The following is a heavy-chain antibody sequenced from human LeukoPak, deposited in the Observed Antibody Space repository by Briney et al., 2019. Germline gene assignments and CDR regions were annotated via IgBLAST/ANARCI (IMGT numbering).Heavy chain of an antibody. J-gene: IGHJ3*02. CDR1: GFAFSSYA. V-gene: IGHV3-23*01. CDR3: AGRYCSSTSCYRNAFDI. Sequence: PGGSLRLSCAASGFAFSSYAMSWVRQAPGKGLEWVSAIGGGGGSTFYADSVKGRFTISRDNSKNTLYLQMSSLRGEGTADYYCAGRYCSSTSCYRNAFDIWGQGTLVTVSS. CDR2: IGGGGGST. D-gene: IGHD2-2*01.